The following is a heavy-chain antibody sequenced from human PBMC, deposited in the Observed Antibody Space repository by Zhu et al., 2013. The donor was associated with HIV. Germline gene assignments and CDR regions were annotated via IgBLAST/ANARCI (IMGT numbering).Heavy chain of an antibody. Sequence: QVQLVQSGAEVKKPGASVKVSCKASGYTFTSYGISWVRQAPGQGLEWMGWISAYNGNTNYAQKLQGRVTMTTDTSTSTAYMELRSLRSDDTAVYYXARDRAAWVVPAAKYFQHWARAPWSPSPQ. CDR2: ISAYNGNT. CDR1: GYTFTSYG. V-gene: IGHV1-18*01. CDR3: ARDRAAWVVPAAKYFQH. D-gene: IGHD2-2*01. J-gene: IGHJ1*01.